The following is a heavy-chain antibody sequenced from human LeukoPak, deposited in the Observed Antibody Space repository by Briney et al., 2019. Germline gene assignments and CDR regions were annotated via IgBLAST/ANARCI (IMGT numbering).Heavy chain of an antibody. CDR3: ARTYCGGDCYSSRGWFDP. V-gene: IGHV1-69*13. J-gene: IGHJ5*02. D-gene: IGHD2-21*02. Sequence: SVKVSCKASGGTFSSYAISWVRQAPGQGLEWMGGIIPIFGTANYAQKFQGRVTITADESTSTAYMEVSSLRSEDTAVYYCARTYCGGDCYSSRGWFDPWGQGTLVTVSS. CDR2: IIPIFGTA. CDR1: GGTFSSYA.